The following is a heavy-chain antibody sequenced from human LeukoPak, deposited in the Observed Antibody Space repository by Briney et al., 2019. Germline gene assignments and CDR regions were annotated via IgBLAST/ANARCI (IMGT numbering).Heavy chain of an antibody. D-gene: IGHD6-13*01. V-gene: IGHV3-9*01. CDR1: GFTFDDYA. J-gene: IGHJ4*02. CDR2: ISWNSGSI. Sequence: GGSLRLSCAASGFTFDDYAMHWVRHAPGKGLEWVSAISWNSGSIGYADSVKGRFTISRDNAKNSLYLQMNSLRADDTAFYYCAKDMSRSSWYSFDYWGQGTLVTVSS. CDR3: AKDMSRSSWYSFDY.